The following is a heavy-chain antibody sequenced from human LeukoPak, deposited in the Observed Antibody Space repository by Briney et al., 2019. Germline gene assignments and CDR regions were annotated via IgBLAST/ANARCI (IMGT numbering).Heavy chain of an antibody. D-gene: IGHD5-18*01. CDR1: GGSFSGYY. CDR3: ARANVDTAMGSWAFDI. Sequence: SGTLSLTCAVYGGSFSGYYWSWIRQPPGKGLEWIGEINHSGSTNYNPSLKSRVTISVDTSKNQFSLKLSSVTAADTAVYYCARANVDTAMGSWAFDIWGQGTMVTVSS. V-gene: IGHV4-34*01. CDR2: INHSGST. J-gene: IGHJ3*02.